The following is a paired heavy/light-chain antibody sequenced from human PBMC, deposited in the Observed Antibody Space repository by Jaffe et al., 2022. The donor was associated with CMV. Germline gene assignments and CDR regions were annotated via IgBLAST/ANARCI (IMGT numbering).Heavy chain of an antibody. CDR3: ARDRGWELLQYAFDI. J-gene: IGHJ3*02. CDR1: GGSISSYY. V-gene: IGHV4-4*07. CDR2: IYTSGST. D-gene: IGHD1-26*01. Sequence: QVQLQESGPGLVKPSETLSLTCTVSGGSISSYYWSWIRQPAGKGLEWIGRIYTSGSTNYNPSLKSRVTMSVDTSKNQFSLKLSSVTAADTAVYYCARDRGWELLQYAFDIWGQGTMVTVSS.
Light chain of an antibody. J-gene: IGLJ3*02. CDR3: SSYTSSSIFWV. CDR2: DVS. V-gene: IGLV2-14*03. Sequence: QSALTQPASVSGSPGQSITISCTGTSSDVGGYNYVSWYQQHPGKAPKLMIYDVSNRPSGVSNRFSGSKSGNTASLTISGLQAEDEADYYCSSYTSSSIFWVFGGGTKLTVL. CDR1: SSDVGGYNY.